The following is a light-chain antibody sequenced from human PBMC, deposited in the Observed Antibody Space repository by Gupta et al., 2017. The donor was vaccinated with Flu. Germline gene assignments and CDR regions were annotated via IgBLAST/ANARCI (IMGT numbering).Light chain of an antibody. CDR2: DVT. J-gene: IGLJ1*01. Sequence: QSALTQPASVSGSPGQSITISCPATSSDVGRSDSVSWYKQHPDKAPKLIIFDVTNRPSGVSSRFSGSKSGNTASLTISGLQAEDETDYYCSSYTSTSTFYVFGTGTRVSV. V-gene: IGLV2-14*03. CDR3: SSYTSTSTFYV. CDR1: SSDVGRSDS.